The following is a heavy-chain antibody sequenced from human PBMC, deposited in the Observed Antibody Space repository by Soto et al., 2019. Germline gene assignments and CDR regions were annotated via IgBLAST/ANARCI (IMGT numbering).Heavy chain of an antibody. J-gene: IGHJ6*02. CDR1: GFTFSGSA. V-gene: IGHV3-73*01. CDR2: IRSKANSYAT. D-gene: IGHD3-10*01. CDR3: TRPEQGSYLNYYYGMEV. Sequence: PGGSLRLSCAASGFTFSGSAMHWVRQASGKGLEWVGRIRSKANSYATAYAASVKGRFTISRDDSKNTAYLQMNSLKTEDTAVYYCTRPEQGSYLNYYYGMEVWGQGTTVTVSS.